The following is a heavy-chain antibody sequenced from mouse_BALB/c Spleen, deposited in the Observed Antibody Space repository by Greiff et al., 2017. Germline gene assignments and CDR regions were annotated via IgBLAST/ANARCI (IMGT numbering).Heavy chain of an antibody. Sequence: EVMLVESGAELVRSGASVKLSCTASGFNIKDYYMHWVKQRPEQGLEWIGWIDPENGDTESSPKFQGKATMTADTSSNTAYLQLSSLTSEDTAVYYCNAWGDGYSFAYWGQGTLVTVSA. CDR3: NAWGDGYSFAY. D-gene: IGHD2-3*01. CDR2: IDPENGDT. V-gene: IGHV14-4*02. J-gene: IGHJ3*01. CDR1: GFNIKDYY.